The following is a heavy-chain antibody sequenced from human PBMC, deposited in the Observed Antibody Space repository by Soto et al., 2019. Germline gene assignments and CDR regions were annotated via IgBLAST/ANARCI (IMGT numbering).Heavy chain of an antibody. CDR2: ISYDGSNK. CDR1: GFTFSSYG. CDR3: AKDLRSSGYYFDY. J-gene: IGHJ4*02. V-gene: IGHV3-30*18. Sequence: LRLSCAASGFTFSSYGMHWVRQAPGKGLEWVAVISYDGSNKYYADSVKGRFTISRDNSKNTLYLQMNSLRAEDTAVYYCAKDLRSSGYYFDYWGQGTLGTVSS. D-gene: IGHD3-22*01.